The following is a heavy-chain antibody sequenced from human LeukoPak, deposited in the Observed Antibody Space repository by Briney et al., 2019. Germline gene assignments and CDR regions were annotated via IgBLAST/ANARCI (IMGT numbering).Heavy chain of an antibody. CDR1: GFTFSSYW. V-gene: IGHV3-7*01. Sequence: GGSLRLSCAASGFTFSSYWMSWVRQAPGKGLEWVANIKQDGSEKYYVDSVKGRFTISRDNAKNSLYLQMNSLRAEDTAVYYCARFIVVVPAAILRGAFDIWGQGTMVTVSS. CDR3: ARFIVVVPAAILRGAFDI. J-gene: IGHJ3*02. CDR2: IKQDGSEK. D-gene: IGHD2-2*02.